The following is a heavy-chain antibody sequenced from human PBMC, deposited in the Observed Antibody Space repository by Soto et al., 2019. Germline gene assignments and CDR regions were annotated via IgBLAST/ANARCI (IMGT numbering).Heavy chain of an antibody. J-gene: IGHJ4*02. D-gene: IGHD3-10*01. CDR2: INHSGST. Sequence: PSETLSLTCAVYGGSFSGYYWSWIRQPPGKGLEWIGEINHSGSTNYNPSLKSRVTISVDTSKNQFSLKLSSVTAADTVVYYCARVRVMVRGVNFDYWGQGTLVTVSS. V-gene: IGHV4-34*01. CDR1: GGSFSGYY. CDR3: ARVRVMVRGVNFDY.